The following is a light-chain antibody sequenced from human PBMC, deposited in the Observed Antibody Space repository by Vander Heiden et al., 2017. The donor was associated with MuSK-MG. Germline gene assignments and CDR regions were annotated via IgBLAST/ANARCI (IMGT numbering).Light chain of an antibody. Sequence: QSDLTQPASVSGSPGQSITISCTGTSSNIQAKPPNSGVSNRFSGSKSGNTASLTISGLQAEDEADYYCSSYTRSSTVVLGGGTKLTVL. CDR3: SSYTRSSTVV. J-gene: IGLJ2*01. CDR1: S. V-gene: IGLV2-14*03.